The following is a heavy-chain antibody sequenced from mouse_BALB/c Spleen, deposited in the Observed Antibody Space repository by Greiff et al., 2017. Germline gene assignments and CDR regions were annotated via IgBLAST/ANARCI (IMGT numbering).Heavy chain of an antibody. V-gene: IGHV5-6*01. Sequence: EVKLVESGGDLVKPGGSLKLSCAASGFTFSSYGMSWVRQTPDKRLEWVATISSGGSYTYYPDSVKGRFTISRDNAKNTLYLQMSSLKSEDTAMYYCARPQIYYDYEGYAMDYWGQGTSVTVSS. CDR3: ARPQIYYDYEGYAMDY. CDR2: ISSGGSYT. CDR1: GFTFSSYG. D-gene: IGHD2-4*01. J-gene: IGHJ4*01.